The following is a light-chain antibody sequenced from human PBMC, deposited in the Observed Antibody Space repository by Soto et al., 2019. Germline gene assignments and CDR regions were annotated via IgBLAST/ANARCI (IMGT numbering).Light chain of an antibody. CDR3: QQYTTYPYT. J-gene: IGKJ2*01. CDR2: DAS. V-gene: IGKV1-5*01. Sequence: DIQMTQSPSTLSASVGDRDTITCRASQSVTNWLAWYQQEPGKAPNLLIYDASRLQSGIPSRFSGSGSGTEFTLTISSLQPDDFATYYCQQYTTYPYTFGQGTK. CDR1: QSVTNW.